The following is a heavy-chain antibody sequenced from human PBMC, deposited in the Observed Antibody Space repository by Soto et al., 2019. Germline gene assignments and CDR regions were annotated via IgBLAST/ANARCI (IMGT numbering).Heavy chain of an antibody. Sequence: QVQLVQSGAEVKEPGASVKVSCKASGYTFTSYDINWVRQATGQGLEWMGWMNPNSGNTGYAQKFQGRVTMTRNTSISTAYMELSSLRSEDMAVYYCARVPYSSGWPGIGLGWGQGTLVTVSS. CDR2: MNPNSGNT. D-gene: IGHD6-19*01. CDR1: GYTFTSYD. V-gene: IGHV1-8*01. J-gene: IGHJ4*02. CDR3: ARVPYSSGWPGIGLG.